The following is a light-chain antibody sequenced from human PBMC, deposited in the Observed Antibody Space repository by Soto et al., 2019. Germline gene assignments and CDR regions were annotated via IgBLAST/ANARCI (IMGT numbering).Light chain of an antibody. J-gene: IGKJ4*01. V-gene: IGKV1-6*02. Sequence: AIQMAQSPSSLSASVGDRVTITCRASQDIANYVVWFQQKPGKAPKLLIYAVAILQSGVPSRFSGSRSGTDFSLTISSLHPEDFATYYCLQDHSYPLTFGGGTKVVIK. CDR1: QDIANY. CDR3: LQDHSYPLT. CDR2: AVA.